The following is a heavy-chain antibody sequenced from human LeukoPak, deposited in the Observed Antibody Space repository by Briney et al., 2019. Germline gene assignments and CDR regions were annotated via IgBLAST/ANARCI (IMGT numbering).Heavy chain of an antibody. D-gene: IGHD6-13*01. V-gene: IGHV3-21*01. CDR2: ISSSSSYI. Sequence: PGGSLRLSCAASGFTFSSYRMNWVRQAPGKGLEWVSSISSSSSYIYYADSVEGRITVSRDNAKNSLYLQMNSLRAEDTAVYYCARSTSHSAAVGTPDNAFDIWGQGTMVTVSS. J-gene: IGHJ3*02. CDR1: GFTFSSYR. CDR3: ARSTSHSAAVGTPDNAFDI.